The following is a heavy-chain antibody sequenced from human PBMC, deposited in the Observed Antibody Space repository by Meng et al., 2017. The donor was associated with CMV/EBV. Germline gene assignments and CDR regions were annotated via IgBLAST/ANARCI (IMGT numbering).Heavy chain of an antibody. Sequence: GESLKISCAASGFTFSSYAMHWVRQAPGKGLEWVAVISYDGSNKYYADSVKGRFTISRDNSKNTLYLQMNSLRAEDTAVYYCARHPQQGGSYYGLWPVRGGVGVDPWGQGTLVTVSS. J-gene: IGHJ5*02. CDR3: ARHPQQGGSYYGLWPVRGGVGVDP. V-gene: IGHV3-30*04. CDR1: GFTFSSYA. CDR2: ISYDGSNK. D-gene: IGHD1-26*01.